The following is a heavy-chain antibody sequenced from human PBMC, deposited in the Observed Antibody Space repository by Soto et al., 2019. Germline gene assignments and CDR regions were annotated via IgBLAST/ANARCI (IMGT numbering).Heavy chain of an antibody. CDR3: AREGVAPYNYYGLDV. J-gene: IGHJ6*02. CDR1: GYTFTRSG. Sequence: ASVKVSCKASGYTFTRSGISWVRQAPGQGPEWMGWISSYNGDTNYAQTFQGRVTMTTDTSTSTAYMELRSLRSDDTAVYYCAREGVAPYNYYGLDVWGQGTPVTFSS. V-gene: IGHV1-18*01. CDR2: ISSYNGDT. D-gene: IGHD5-12*01.